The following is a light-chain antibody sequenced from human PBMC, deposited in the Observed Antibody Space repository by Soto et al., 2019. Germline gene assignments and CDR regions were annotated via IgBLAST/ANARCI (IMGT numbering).Light chain of an antibody. CDR2: DAS. V-gene: IGKV1-5*01. J-gene: IGKJ1*01. CDR3: QQYNNWPWT. Sequence: DIQMTQSPSTLPASVGDRVTITCRASQSISSWLAWYQHKPGKAPKLLIYDASNLDSGVPSRFSGSGSGTEFTLTISTLQSEDFAVYYCQQYNNWPWTFGQGTKVDIK. CDR1: QSISSW.